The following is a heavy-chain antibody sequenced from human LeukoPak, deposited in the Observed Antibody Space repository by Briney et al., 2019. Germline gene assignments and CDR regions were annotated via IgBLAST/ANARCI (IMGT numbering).Heavy chain of an antibody. J-gene: IGHJ3*02. CDR2: IKSKTDGGTT. V-gene: IGHV3-15*01. D-gene: IGHD3-10*01. CDR3: TTELVLWFGELPLGDAFDI. Sequence: GGSLRLSCAASGFTFSNAWMSWVRQAPGKGLEWVGRIKSKTDGGTTDYAAPVKGRFTISRDDSKNTLHLQMNSLKTEDTAVYYCTTELVLWFGELPLGDAFDIWDQGTMVTVSS. CDR1: GFTFSNAW.